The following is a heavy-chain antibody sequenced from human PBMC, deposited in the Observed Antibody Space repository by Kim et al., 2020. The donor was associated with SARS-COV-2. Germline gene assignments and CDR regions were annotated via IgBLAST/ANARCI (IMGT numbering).Heavy chain of an antibody. CDR3: ARDSSHIVVVTAPSDAFDI. D-gene: IGHD2-21*02. J-gene: IGHJ3*02. Sequence: SETLSLTCTVSGGSISSSSYYWGWIRQPPGKGLEWIGSIYYSGSTYYNPSLKSRVTISVDTSKNQFSLKLSSVTAADTAVYYCARDSSHIVVVTAPSDAFDIWDQGTMVTVSS. CDR2: IYYSGST. V-gene: IGHV4-39*07. CDR1: GGSISSSSYY.